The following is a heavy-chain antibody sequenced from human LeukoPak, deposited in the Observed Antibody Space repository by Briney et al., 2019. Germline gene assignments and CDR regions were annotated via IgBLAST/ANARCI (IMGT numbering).Heavy chain of an antibody. Sequence: SETLSLTCAVYGGSFSGYYWSWIRQPPGKGLEWIGEINHSGSTNYNPSLKSRVTISVDTSKNQFSLKLSSVTAADTAVYYCARSDICSSTSCFWDYWGQGTLVTAPS. J-gene: IGHJ4*02. CDR2: INHSGST. CDR3: ARSDICSSTSCFWDY. CDR1: GGSFSGYY. V-gene: IGHV4-34*01. D-gene: IGHD2-2*01.